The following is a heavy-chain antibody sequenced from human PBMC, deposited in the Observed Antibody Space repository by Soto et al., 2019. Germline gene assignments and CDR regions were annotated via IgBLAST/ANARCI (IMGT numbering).Heavy chain of an antibody. J-gene: IGHJ3*02. Sequence: QVQLVQSGAEVKKPGSSVKVSCKASGGTFSSYAISWVRQAPGQGLEWLGGIIPIFGTANYAQKFQGRVPITADESTSTAYMELSSLRSDDTAVYYCARGYYYDSSGPWPNAFDIWGQGTMVTVSS. CDR1: GGTFSSYA. V-gene: IGHV1-69*01. D-gene: IGHD3-22*01. CDR3: ARGYYYDSSGPWPNAFDI. CDR2: IIPIFGTA.